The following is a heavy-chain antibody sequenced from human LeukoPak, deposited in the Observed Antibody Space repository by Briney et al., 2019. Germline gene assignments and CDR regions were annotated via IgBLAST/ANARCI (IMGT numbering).Heavy chain of an antibody. J-gene: IGHJ6*02. Sequence: WASVKVSCKASGGTFSSYATSWVRQAPGQGLEWMGGIIPIFGTANYAQKFQGRVTITADESTSTAYMELSSLRSEDTAVYYCARDPGYSSSWYFGPPYYYYGMDVWGQGTTVTVSS. D-gene: IGHD6-13*01. CDR1: GGTFSSYA. CDR2: IIPIFGTA. CDR3: ARDPGYSSSWYFGPPYYYYGMDV. V-gene: IGHV1-69*13.